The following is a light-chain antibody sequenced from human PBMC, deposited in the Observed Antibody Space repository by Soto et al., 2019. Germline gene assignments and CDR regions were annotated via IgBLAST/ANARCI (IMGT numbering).Light chain of an antibody. CDR2: VAN. CDR3: QQSYITPPP. V-gene: IGKV1-39*01. Sequence: IQVNQSPSALSASVGDRVTITCRASQSISRYLNWYQQKPGKAPKVLIYVANSLQSGVPSRFSGSGSGTDFTLTISSLQPEDIATYYCQQSYITPPPFGHVTMVDIK. J-gene: IGKJ1*01. CDR1: QSISRY.